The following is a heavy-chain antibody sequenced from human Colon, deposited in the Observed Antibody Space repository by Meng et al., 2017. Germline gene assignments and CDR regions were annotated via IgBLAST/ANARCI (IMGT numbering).Heavy chain of an antibody. V-gene: IGHV4-30-4*01. CDR1: GGSISSGDYY. J-gene: IGHJ5*02. Sequence: QAQVQESGPVFVTPSQTLSLTCTVSGGSISSGDYYWSWIRQPPGKGLEWIGYIYYSGSTYSNASLKSRVTISIDRSKNQFSLKLSSVTAADTAVYYCARDRKHYGERGWFDPWGQGTLVTVSS. D-gene: IGHD4-17*01. CDR2: IYYSGST. CDR3: ARDRKHYGERGWFDP.